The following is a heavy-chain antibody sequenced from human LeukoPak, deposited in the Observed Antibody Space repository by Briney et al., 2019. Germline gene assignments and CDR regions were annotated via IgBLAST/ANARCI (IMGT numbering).Heavy chain of an antibody. CDR2: INAGNGNT. Sequence: ASVKVSCKASGYTFTSYAMDWVRQAPGHRLEWMGWINAGNGNTKYSQKFQSRVTITRDTSASTAYMELSSLRSEDTVVFYRERRAYDILTGYYTLDYWGQGTLVTVSS. CDR3: ERRAYDILTGYYTLDY. CDR1: GYTFTSYA. J-gene: IGHJ4*02. D-gene: IGHD3-9*01. V-gene: IGHV1-3*01.